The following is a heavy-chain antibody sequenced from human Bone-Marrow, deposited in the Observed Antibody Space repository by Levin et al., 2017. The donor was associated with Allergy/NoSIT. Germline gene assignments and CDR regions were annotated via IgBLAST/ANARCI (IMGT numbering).Heavy chain of an antibody. J-gene: IGHJ4*02. V-gene: IGHV1-69*06. D-gene: IGHD6-13*01. CDR2: INPLFGTA. CDR3: ATRLGRGYFFDF. Sequence: GASVKVSCKASGGTFSNYDMSWVRQAPGQGPEWMGAINPLFGTANYAQQFQGRVTITADTSTTTAYMELSSLRYEDTAVYYCATRLGRGYFFDFWGQGTLVTVSS. CDR1: GGTFSNYD.